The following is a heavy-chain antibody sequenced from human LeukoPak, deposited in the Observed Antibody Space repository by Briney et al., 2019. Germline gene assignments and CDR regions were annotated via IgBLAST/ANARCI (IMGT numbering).Heavy chain of an antibody. CDR1: GGSISSSNYY. J-gene: IGHJ4*02. Sequence: PSETLSLTCTVSGGSISSSNYYWGWIRQPPGKGLEWIGSIYYSGSTYYNPSLKSRVTISVDTSKNQFSLKLSSVTATDTAVYYCARDRDYGDYNTQDLFVYWGQGTLVTVSS. V-gene: IGHV4-39*02. CDR2: IYYSGST. D-gene: IGHD4-17*01. CDR3: ARDRDYGDYNTQDLFVY.